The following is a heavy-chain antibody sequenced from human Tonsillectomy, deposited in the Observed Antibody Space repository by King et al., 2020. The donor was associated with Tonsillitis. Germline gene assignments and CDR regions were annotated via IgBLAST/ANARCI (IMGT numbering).Heavy chain of an antibody. CDR3: AKQIGFCSGETCSLDY. Sequence: VQLVESGGGLVQSGGSLRLSCEASGFTFSDYGMSWVRQAPGKGLEWVSSISGSGGYTYYADSVEGRFSISRDNSKNTLCLQMNSLRAEDTAVYYCAKQIGFCSGETCSLDYWGQGALVTVSS. D-gene: IGHD2-15*01. J-gene: IGHJ4*02. CDR2: ISGSGGYT. V-gene: IGHV3-23*04. CDR1: GFTFSDYG.